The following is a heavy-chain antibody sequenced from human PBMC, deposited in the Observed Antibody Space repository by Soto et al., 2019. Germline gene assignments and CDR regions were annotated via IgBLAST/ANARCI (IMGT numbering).Heavy chain of an antibody. CDR3: ARGGEWLRLRNHFDY. CDR1: GFTFSSYS. V-gene: IGHV3-48*02. J-gene: IGHJ4*02. Sequence: GGSLRLSCAASGFTFSSYSMNWVRQAPGKGLEWVSYISSSSSTIYYADSVKGRFTISRDNAKNSLYLQMNSLRDEDTAVYYCARGGEWLRLRNHFDYWGQGTLVTVSS. D-gene: IGHD5-12*01. CDR2: ISSSSSTI.